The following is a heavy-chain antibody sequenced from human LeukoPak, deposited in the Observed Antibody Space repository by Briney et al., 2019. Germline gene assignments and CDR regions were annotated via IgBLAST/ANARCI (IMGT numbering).Heavy chain of an antibody. CDR2: ISSSGSSI. V-gene: IGHV3-48*03. D-gene: IGHD6-6*01. Sequence: GGSLRLSCATSGFTFSSYEMSWVRRAPGKGLEWVSYISSSGSSIYYADSVKGRFTISRDNTKNSLYLQMNSLRAGDTAIYYCAGVGRSSRPGYWGQGTLVTVSS. CDR3: AGVGRSSRPGY. J-gene: IGHJ4*02. CDR1: GFTFSSYE.